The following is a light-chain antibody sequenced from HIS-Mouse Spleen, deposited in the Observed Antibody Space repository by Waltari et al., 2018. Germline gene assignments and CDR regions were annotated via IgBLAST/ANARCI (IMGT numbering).Light chain of an antibody. V-gene: IGLV2-14*03. CDR1: SSDGGVSNY. Sequence: QSALTQPASVSGSPGQSITISCTGTSSDGGVSNYVPWYQQHPGKAPKLMIYDVSTRPSGVSNRFSGSKSGNTASLTISGLQAEDEADYYCSSYTSSSTYVFGTGTKVTVL. CDR2: DVS. J-gene: IGLJ1*01. CDR3: SSYTSSSTYV.